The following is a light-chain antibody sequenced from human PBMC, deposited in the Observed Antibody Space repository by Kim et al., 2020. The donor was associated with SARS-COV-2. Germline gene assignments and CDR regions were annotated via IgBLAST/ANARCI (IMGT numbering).Light chain of an antibody. V-gene: IGLV3-21*04. Sequence: PGKTARNSCVGNNIGSKSVHWSRQKTGQAPVVVMCFDSDRPSGIPERFSGSNSGNTATLTISGVEAGDEADYYCQVWDTSSDHHYVFGTGTKVTVL. CDR3: QVWDTSSDHHYV. CDR2: FDS. CDR1: NIGSKS. J-gene: IGLJ1*01.